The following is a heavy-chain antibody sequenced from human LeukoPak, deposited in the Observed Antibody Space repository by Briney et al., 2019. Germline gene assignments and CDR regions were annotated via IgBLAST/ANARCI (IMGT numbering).Heavy chain of an antibody. J-gene: IGHJ4*02. CDR3: AKGGYSYDSSGHNYPDS. V-gene: IGHV3-66*01. CDR2: LYSDGSI. Sequence: GGSLRLSCAASGFTVSSKYMTWVRQAPGKGLEWVSVLYSDGSIYYADSVKGRFIISRDNSKNTLYLQMNSLRAEDTAVYYCAKGGYSYDSSGHNYPDSWGQGTLVIVSS. D-gene: IGHD3-22*01. CDR1: GFTVSSKY.